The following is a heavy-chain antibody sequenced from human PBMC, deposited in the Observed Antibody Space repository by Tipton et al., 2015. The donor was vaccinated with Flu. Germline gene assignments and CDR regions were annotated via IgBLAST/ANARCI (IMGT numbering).Heavy chain of an antibody. J-gene: IGHJ6*03. V-gene: IGHV1-18*04. CDR2: ISAYNGNT. D-gene: IGHD3-16*01. CDR3: ARMGGFGSPGSHYYYYYMDV. Sequence: QSGAEVKKPGASVKVSCKASGYTFTSYGISWMRQAPGQGLEWMGWISAYNGNTNYAQKLQGRVTMTTDTSTSTAYMELRSLRAEDTAVYYCARMGGFGSPGSHYYYYYMDVWGKGTTVTVSS. CDR1: GYTFTSYG.